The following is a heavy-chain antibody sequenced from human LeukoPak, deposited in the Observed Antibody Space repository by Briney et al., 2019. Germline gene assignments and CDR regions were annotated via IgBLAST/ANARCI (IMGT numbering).Heavy chain of an antibody. CDR1: GGSISTYY. V-gene: IGHV4-59*01. J-gene: IGHJ6*02. CDR3: ARDTVTTNRSYYYYGMDV. Sequence: SETLSLTCTISGGSISTYYWSWIRQPPGKGLEWIGFIYYTGSTNYNPSLKSRITMSVDTSKNQFSLNLTSVTAADTAVYYCARDTVTTNRSYYYYGMDVWGQGTTVTVSS. CDR2: IYYTGST. D-gene: IGHD4-17*01.